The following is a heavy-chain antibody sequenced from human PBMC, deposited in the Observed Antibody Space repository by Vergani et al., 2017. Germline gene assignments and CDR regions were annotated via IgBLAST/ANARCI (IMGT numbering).Heavy chain of an antibody. D-gene: IGHD5-12*01. J-gene: IGHJ6*03. CDR1: GFTFSSYA. CDR2: ISGSGGST. CDR3: AKDEDSGPMFPYYYYMDV. V-gene: IGHV3-23*01. Sequence: EVQLLESGGGLVQPGGSLRLSCAASGFTFSSYAMSWVRQAPGKGLEWVSAISGSGGSTYCADSVKGRLTISRDNSKNTLYLQMNSLRAEDTAVYYCAKDEDSGPMFPYYYYMDVWGKGTTVTVSS.